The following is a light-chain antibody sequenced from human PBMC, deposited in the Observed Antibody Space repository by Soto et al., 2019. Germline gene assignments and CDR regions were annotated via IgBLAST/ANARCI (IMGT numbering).Light chain of an antibody. CDR1: SSDVGGYNY. CDR2: EVS. V-gene: IGLV2-14*01. CDR3: SSFTSSSTQV. J-gene: IGLJ1*01. Sequence: QSASVSGSPGQSITISCTGTSSDVGGYNYVSWYQQHPGKVPKLMIYEVSNRPSGVVNRFSGSKSGNTASLTISGLQAEDEADYYCSSFTSSSTQVFGTGTKLTVL.